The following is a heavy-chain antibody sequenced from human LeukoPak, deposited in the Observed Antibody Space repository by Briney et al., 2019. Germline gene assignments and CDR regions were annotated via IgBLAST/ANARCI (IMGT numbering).Heavy chain of an antibody. CDR3: ARDGGGSYSYWYFDL. Sequence: GASVKVSCKASGYTFTSYGISWVRQAPGQGLEWMGWISAYNGNTNYAQKLQGRVTMTTDTSTSTAYMELSSLRSEDTAVYYCARDGGGSYSYWYFDLWGRGTLVTVSS. V-gene: IGHV1-18*01. CDR2: ISAYNGNT. J-gene: IGHJ2*01. D-gene: IGHD1-26*01. CDR1: GYTFTSYG.